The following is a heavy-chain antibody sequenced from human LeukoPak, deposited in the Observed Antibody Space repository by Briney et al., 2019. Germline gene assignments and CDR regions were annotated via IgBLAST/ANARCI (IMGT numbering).Heavy chain of an antibody. CDR1: GFTFSSYA. J-gene: IGHJ5*02. D-gene: IGHD2-2*01. V-gene: IGHV3-23*01. Sequence: GGSLRLSCAASGFTFSSYAMSWVRQAPGKGLEWVSAISGSGGSTYYADSVKGRFTISRDNPKNTLYLQMNSLRAENTAIYYCAKDMAIGVVPADVYNWFDPWGQGTLVTVSS. CDR3: AKDMAIGVVPADVYNWFDP. CDR2: ISGSGGST.